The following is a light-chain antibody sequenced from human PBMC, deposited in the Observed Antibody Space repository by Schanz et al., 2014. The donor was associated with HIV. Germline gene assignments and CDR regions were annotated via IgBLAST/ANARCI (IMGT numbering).Light chain of an antibody. CDR3: AAWDDSLKGPV. CDR1: SSNLGAGHN. J-gene: IGLJ2*01. V-gene: IGLV1-40*01. CDR2: INN. Sequence: QSVLTQPPSLSGAPGQRVTISCTGTSSNLGAGHNVNWYQQLPGTVPKLLIYINNNRPSGVPDRFSGSKSGTSASLAISGLQSEDETDYFCAAWDDSLKGPVFGGGTQLTVL.